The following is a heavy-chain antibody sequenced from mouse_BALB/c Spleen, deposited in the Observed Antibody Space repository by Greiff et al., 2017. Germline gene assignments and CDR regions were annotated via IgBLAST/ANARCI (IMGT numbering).Heavy chain of an antibody. CDR1: GFTFSSFG. CDR2: ISSGSSTI. D-gene: IGHD2-2*01. Sequence: EVQVVESGGGLVQPGGSRKLSCAASGFTFSSFGMHWVRQAPEKGLEWVAYISSGSSTIYYADTVKGRFTISRDNPKNTLFLQMTSLRSEDTAMYYCARDGYVFAYWGQGTLVTVSA. CDR3: ARDGYVFAY. J-gene: IGHJ3*01. V-gene: IGHV5-17*02.